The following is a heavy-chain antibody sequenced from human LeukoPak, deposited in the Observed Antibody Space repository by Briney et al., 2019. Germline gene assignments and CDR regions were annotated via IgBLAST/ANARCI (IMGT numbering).Heavy chain of an antibody. CDR1: RFTVGSNY. J-gene: IGHJ5*02. V-gene: IGHV3-66*01. CDR3: ARDWGGSPLGWFDP. CDR2: IYSGGRT. Sequence: GGSLRLSCAASRFTVGSNYMSWVRQAPGKGLEWVSVIYSGGRTYYADSVEGRFTISRDNSKNTLYLQMNSLRAEDTAVYYCARDWGGSPLGWFDPWGQGTLVTVSS. D-gene: IGHD1-26*01.